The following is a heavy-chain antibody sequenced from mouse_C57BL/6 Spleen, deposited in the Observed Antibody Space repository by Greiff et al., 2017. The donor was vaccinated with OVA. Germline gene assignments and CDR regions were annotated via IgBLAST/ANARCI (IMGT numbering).Heavy chain of an antibody. D-gene: IGHD1-1*01. V-gene: IGHV10-1*01. CDR3: VRHEDYSYYAMDY. J-gene: IGHJ4*01. Sequence: EVQLVESGGGLVQPKGSLKLSCAASGFSFNTYAMNWVRQAPGKGLEWVARIRSKSNNYATYYADSVKDRFTISRDDSESMLYLQMNNLKTEDTAMYYCVRHEDYSYYAMDYWGQGTSVTVSS. CDR2: IRSKSNNYAT. CDR1: GFSFNTYA.